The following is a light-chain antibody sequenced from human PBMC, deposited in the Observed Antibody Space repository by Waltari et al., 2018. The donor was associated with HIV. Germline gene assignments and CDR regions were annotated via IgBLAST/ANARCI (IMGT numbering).Light chain of an antibody. V-gene: IGKV1-33*01. CDR2: DAS. J-gene: IGKJ4*01. CDR1: QVISNY. CDR3: QQYDNLLT. Sequence: DIQMTQSPSSLSASVGDRVTIPCQASQVISNYLNWYQQKPGKAPKLLIYDASNLETGVPSRFSGSGSGTDVTFTISSLQPEDIATYYCQQYDNLLTFGGGTKVEIK.